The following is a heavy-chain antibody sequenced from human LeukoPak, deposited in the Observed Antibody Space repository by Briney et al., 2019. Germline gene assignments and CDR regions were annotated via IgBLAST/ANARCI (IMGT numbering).Heavy chain of an antibody. D-gene: IGHD6-13*01. Sequence: SETLSLTCTVSGGSISSYYWSWIRQPPGKGLEWIGYIYYSGSTNYNPSLKSRVTISVDTSKNQFSLKLSSVTAADTAVYYCARGAESSLGDAFDIRGQGTMVTVSS. J-gene: IGHJ3*02. CDR1: GGSISSYY. CDR3: ARGAESSLGDAFDI. CDR2: IYYSGST. V-gene: IGHV4-59*01.